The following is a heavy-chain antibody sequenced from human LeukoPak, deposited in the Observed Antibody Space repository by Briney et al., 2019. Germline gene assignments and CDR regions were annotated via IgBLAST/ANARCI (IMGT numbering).Heavy chain of an antibody. Sequence: NPSETLSLTCTVSGDSISTYNYFWGWIRQPPGKGLEWIGSIYYSGNTYYSPSLKSRVTISAGTSKNQFSLKVTSVTAADTAVYYCARASGGYYWDFDYWGQGTLVTVSS. CDR3: ARASGGYYWDFDY. CDR2: IYYSGNT. D-gene: IGHD3-22*01. V-gene: IGHV4-39*01. J-gene: IGHJ4*02. CDR1: GDSISTYNYF.